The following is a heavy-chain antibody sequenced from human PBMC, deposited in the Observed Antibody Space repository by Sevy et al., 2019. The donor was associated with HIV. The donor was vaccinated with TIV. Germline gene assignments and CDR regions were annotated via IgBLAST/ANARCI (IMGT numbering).Heavy chain of an antibody. CDR2: IYYSGST. D-gene: IGHD3-3*01. Sequence: SETLSLTCTVSGGSISSYYWSWIRQPPGKGLEWIGYIYYSGSTNYNPSLKSRVTISVDTSKNQFSLKLSSVTAADTAVYYCARDQRGNDFWSGSSGYYCYGMDVWGQGTTVTVSS. J-gene: IGHJ6*02. CDR3: ARDQRGNDFWSGSSGYYCYGMDV. V-gene: IGHV4-59*01. CDR1: GGSISSYY.